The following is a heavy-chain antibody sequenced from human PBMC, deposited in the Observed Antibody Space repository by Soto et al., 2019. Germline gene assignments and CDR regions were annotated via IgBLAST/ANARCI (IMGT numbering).Heavy chain of an antibody. D-gene: IGHD6-19*01. CDR3: ARRYGWNFDY. CDR1: GGSISSYY. CDR2: IYYSGST. Sequence: QVQMQDSGPGLVKPSESLSLTCTVSGGSISSYYWSWIRQPPGKGLEWIGYIYYSGSTNYNPSLKSRVTISVDTSKNQFSLKLSSVTAADTAVYYCARRYGWNFDYWGQGTLVTVSS. V-gene: IGHV4-59*08. J-gene: IGHJ4*02.